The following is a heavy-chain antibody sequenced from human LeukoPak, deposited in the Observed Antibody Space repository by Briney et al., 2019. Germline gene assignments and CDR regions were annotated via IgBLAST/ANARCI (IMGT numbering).Heavy chain of an antibody. CDR1: GFTFSSYA. D-gene: IGHD1-26*01. CDR2: ISSSSSYI. J-gene: IGHJ4*02. CDR3: ARDGSGSYGGY. V-gene: IGHV3-21*01. Sequence: GGSLRLSCAASGFTFSSYAMSWVRQAPGKGLEWVSSISSSSSYIYYADSVKGRFTISRDNAKNSLYLQMNSLRAEDTAVYYCARDGSGSYGGYWGQGALVTVSS.